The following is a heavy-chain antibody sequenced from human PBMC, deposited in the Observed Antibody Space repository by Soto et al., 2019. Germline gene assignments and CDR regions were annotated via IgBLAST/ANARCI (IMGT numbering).Heavy chain of an antibody. D-gene: IGHD6-25*01. Sequence: EVQLVESGGGLVQPGGSLRLSCEASGFTFSNYWMSWVRQAPGKGLEWVANIKQDGSEKYFVGSVNGRFTISRDNAKNSLFLQVNSLRAEETAVYYCAREKRANGYFDYWGQGTLVTVSS. V-gene: IGHV3-7*01. J-gene: IGHJ4*02. CDR2: IKQDGSEK. CDR3: AREKRANGYFDY. CDR1: GFTFSNYW.